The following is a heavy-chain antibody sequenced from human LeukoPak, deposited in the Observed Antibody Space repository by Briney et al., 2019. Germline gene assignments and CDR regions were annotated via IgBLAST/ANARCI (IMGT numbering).Heavy chain of an antibody. CDR3: AGGGVTIFGVVMTYHPPDY. J-gene: IGHJ4*02. CDR1: GGSFSGYY. D-gene: IGHD3-3*01. Sequence: SETLSLTCAVHGGSFSGYYWSWIRQPPGKGLEWIGEINHSGSTNYNPSLKSRVTISVDTSKNQFSLKLSSVTAADTAVYYCAGGGVTIFGVVMTYHPPDYWGQGTLVTVSS. CDR2: INHSGST. V-gene: IGHV4-34*01.